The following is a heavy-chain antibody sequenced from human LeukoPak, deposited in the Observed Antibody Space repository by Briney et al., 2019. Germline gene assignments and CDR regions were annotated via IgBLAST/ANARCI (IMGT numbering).Heavy chain of an antibody. CDR1: GASVSSGNYY. J-gene: IGHJ5*02. V-gene: IGHV4-61*01. D-gene: IGHD3-10*01. CDR2: IFYSGST. CDR3: SRSEGVYYGSGSSGTYYPHWFDP. Sequence: PSETLSLTCAVSGASVSSGNYYWSWIRQPPGKGLEWIGYIFYSGSTKYNPSLQSRVTILRDTSKNQFSLKMTSVTAADTAVYYCSRSEGVYYGSGSSGTYYPHWFDPWGQGTLVIVSS.